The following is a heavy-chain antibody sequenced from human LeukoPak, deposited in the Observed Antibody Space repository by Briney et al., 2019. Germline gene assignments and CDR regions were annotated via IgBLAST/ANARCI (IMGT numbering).Heavy chain of an antibody. J-gene: IGHJ4*02. Sequence: NPSETLSLTCTVSGGSITNYYWSCIRQPPGKGLEWIGYIHYRGSTNYNISVDTNYNPSLKSRVTMSIDRSKNQFSLTLTSVTAADTAVYYCARVAGYTYGAWGQGTLVTVSS. CDR1: GGSITNYY. CDR2: IHYRGSTNYNISVDT. CDR3: ARVAGYTYGA. D-gene: IGHD5-18*01. V-gene: IGHV4-59*12.